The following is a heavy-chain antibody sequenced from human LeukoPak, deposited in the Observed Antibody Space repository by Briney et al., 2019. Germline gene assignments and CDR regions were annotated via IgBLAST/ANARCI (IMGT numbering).Heavy chain of an antibody. CDR3: ARRYILWFGESFLVDV. V-gene: IGHV4-30-4*08. J-gene: IGHJ6*04. D-gene: IGHD3-10*01. Sequence: SETLSPTCTVSGGSISSGDYYWSWIRQPPGKGLEWIGYIYYSGSTYYNPSLKSRVTISVDTSKNQFSLKLSSVTAADTAVYYCARRYILWFGESFLVDVWGKGTTVTVSS. CDR1: GGSISSGDYY. CDR2: IYYSGST.